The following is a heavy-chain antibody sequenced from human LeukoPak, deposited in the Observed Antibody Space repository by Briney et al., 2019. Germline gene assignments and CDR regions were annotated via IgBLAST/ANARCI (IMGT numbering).Heavy chain of an antibody. CDR3: ARLRGVCSSTSCYHSTMVRGEGYYYYYGMDV. D-gene: IGHD2-2*01. V-gene: IGHV1-69*10. Sequence: ASVKVSCKASGGTFSSYAISWVRQAPGQGLEWMGGIIPILGTANYAQKFQGRVTITADKSTSTAYMELSSLRSEDTAVYYCARLRGVCSSTSCYHSTMVRGEGYYYYYGMDVWGKGTTVTVSS. J-gene: IGHJ6*04. CDR2: IIPILGTA. CDR1: GGTFSSYA.